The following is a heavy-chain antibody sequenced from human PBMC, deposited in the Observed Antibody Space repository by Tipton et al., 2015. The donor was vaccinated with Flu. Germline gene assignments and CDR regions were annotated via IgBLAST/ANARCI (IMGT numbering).Heavy chain of an antibody. J-gene: IGHJ5*02. CDR1: GGSFSGYY. CDR3: ARAPLRGDFWSGYYFRGNWFDP. V-gene: IGHV4-34*01. CDR2: INHSGST. D-gene: IGHD3-3*01. Sequence: TLSLTCAVYGGSFSGYYWSWIRQPPGKGLEWIGEINHSGSTNYNPSLKSRVTISVDTSKNQFSLKLSSVTAADTAVYYCARAPLRGDFWSGYYFRGNWFDPWGQGTLVTVSS.